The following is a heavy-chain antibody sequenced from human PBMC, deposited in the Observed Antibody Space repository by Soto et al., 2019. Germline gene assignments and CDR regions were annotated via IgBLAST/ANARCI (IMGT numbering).Heavy chain of an antibody. V-gene: IGHV3-9*01. CDR3: VKDIGASGAYWYFDL. Sequence: EMQLVESGGGLVQPGRSLRLSCAASGFTFDDFAMHWVRQAPGKGLEWVSGINWNSGDIDYADSVRGRFTISRDNAKNAIYLQMNSLRAEDAAFYCCVKDIGASGAYWYFDLWGRGTLVTVSS. J-gene: IGHJ2*01. CDR1: GFTFDDFA. CDR2: INWNSGDI. D-gene: IGHD2-8*02.